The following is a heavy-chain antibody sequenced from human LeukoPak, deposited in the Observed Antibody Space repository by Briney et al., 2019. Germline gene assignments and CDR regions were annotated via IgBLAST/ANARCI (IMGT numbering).Heavy chain of an antibody. J-gene: IGHJ4*02. CDR1: GYTFTGYY. D-gene: IGHD3-10*01. Sequence: ASVKVSCKASGYTFTGYYMHWVRQAPGQGLEWMGWINPNSGGTNYAQKFQGRVTMTRATSISTAYMELSRLRSDDTAVYYRARAPLDGSGYYYFDYWGQGTLVTVSS. CDR3: ARAPLDGSGYYYFDY. CDR2: INPNSGGT. V-gene: IGHV1-2*02.